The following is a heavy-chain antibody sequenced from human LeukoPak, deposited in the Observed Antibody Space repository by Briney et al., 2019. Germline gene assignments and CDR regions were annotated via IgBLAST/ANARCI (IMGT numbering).Heavy chain of an antibody. J-gene: IGHJ4*02. CDR1: GFTFSILD. CDR2: ISGGGGST. V-gene: IGHV3-23*01. Sequence: GRSLRLSCAASGFTFSILDMSWVRQAPGKGLEWVSAISGGGGSTFYADSVKGRFTISRDKSKNTLYLQMNSLRDEDSAIYYCAKVVVGATGGVFDYWGQGTLVTVSS. CDR3: AKVVVGATGGVFDY. D-gene: IGHD1-26*01.